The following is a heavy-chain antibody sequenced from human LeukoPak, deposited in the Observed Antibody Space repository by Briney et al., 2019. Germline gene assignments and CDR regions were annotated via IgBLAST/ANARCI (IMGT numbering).Heavy chain of an antibody. D-gene: IGHD2/OR15-2a*01. V-gene: IGHV1-2*02. J-gene: IGHJ4*02. CDR2: NKPNTGDT. CDR3: ARYCTTATCSEGDVY. CDR1: GYTFTGYY. Sequence: ASVIVSCKASGYTFTGYYIHWVRQAPGQGLEWMGWNKPNTGDTKYAQKFQGRVTMTRDTSISTAYMDLNSLRSDDTALYYCARYCTTATCSEGDVYWGQGTLVTVSS.